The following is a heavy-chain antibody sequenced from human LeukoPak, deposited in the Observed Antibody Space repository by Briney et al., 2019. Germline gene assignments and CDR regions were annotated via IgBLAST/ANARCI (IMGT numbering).Heavy chain of an antibody. CDR3: ARAPPTYYYDSSGYYSDY. D-gene: IGHD3-22*01. CDR2: INPNSGGT. Sequence: ASVKVSCKASGYTFTSYYMHLVRRAPGQGLEWMGWINPNSGGTNYAQKFQGRVTMTRDTSISTAYMELSSLRSEDTAVYYCARAPPTYYYDSSGYYSDYWGQGTLVTVSS. J-gene: IGHJ4*02. CDR1: GYTFTSYY. V-gene: IGHV1-2*02.